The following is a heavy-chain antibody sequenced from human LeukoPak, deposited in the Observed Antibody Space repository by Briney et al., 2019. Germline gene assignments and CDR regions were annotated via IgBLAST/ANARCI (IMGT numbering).Heavy chain of an antibody. Sequence: SETLSLTCTVSGGSISSSSYYWGWIRQPPGKGLEWIGSIYYSGSTYYNPSLKSRVTISVDTSKNQFSLKLSSVTAADTAVYYCASGMLWFGEGGKDAFDIWGQGTMVTVSS. CDR3: ASGMLWFGEGGKDAFDI. CDR1: GGSISSSSYY. J-gene: IGHJ3*02. V-gene: IGHV4-39*01. D-gene: IGHD3-10*01. CDR2: IYYSGST.